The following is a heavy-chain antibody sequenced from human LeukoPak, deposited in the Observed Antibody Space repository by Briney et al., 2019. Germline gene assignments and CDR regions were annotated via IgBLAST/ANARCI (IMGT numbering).Heavy chain of an antibody. J-gene: IGHJ4*02. V-gene: IGHV4-59*01. Sequence: SETLSLTCTVSGGSISSYYWSWIRQPPGEGPEWIGYIYYSGSTNYNPSLKSRVTISVDTSKNQFSLKLSSVTAADTAVYYCARAAYVWGSYRYTSYFDYWGQGTLVTVSS. CDR3: ARAAYVWGSYRYTSYFDY. D-gene: IGHD3-16*02. CDR1: GGSISSYY. CDR2: IYYSGST.